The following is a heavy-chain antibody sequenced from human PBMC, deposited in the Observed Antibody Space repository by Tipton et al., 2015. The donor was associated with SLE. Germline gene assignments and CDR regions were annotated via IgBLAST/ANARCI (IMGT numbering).Heavy chain of an antibody. V-gene: IGHV4-61*09. Sequence: LRLSCTVSGGSISSGSYYWSWIRQPAGKGLEWIGYIYISGSTNYNPSLKSRVTISVDTSKNQFSLTLISVTAADTAVYYCARDVWGGYYYYYGMDVWGQGTMVSVSS. J-gene: IGHJ6*02. CDR3: ARDVWGGYYYYYGMDV. CDR1: GGSISSGSYY. D-gene: IGHD3-16*01. CDR2: IYISGST.